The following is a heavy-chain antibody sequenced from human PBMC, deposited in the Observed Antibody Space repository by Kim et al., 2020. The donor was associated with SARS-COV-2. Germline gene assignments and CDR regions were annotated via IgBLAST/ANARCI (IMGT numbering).Heavy chain of an antibody. D-gene: IGHD4-17*01. J-gene: IGHJ6*02. CDR3: ARSQPSYDDYGSV. Sequence: YADSVEGRFTITRYNSKNTLYLQMNSLRAEDTAVYYCARSQPSYDDYGSVWGQGTTVTVSS. V-gene: IGHV3-53*01.